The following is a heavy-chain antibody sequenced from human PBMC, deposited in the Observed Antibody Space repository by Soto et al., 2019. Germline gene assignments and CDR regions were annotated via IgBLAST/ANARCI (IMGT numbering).Heavy chain of an antibody. CDR3: ARGVYGPPHFYQPLLSFYPHFDY. D-gene: IGHD2-21*02. CDR2: ISSSSSYI. J-gene: IGHJ4*02. V-gene: IGHV3-21*01. CDR1: GFTFSSYS. Sequence: PGGSLRLSCAASGFTFSSYSMNWVRQAPGKGLEWVSSISSSSSYIYYADSVKGRFTISRDNAKNTLYLQMNSLRAEDTAVYYCARGVYGPPHFYQPLLSFYPHFDYWGQGTLVTVSS.